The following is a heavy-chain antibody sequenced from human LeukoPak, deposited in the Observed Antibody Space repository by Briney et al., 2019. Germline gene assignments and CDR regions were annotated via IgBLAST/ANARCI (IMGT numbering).Heavy chain of an antibody. CDR2: IYHSGST. J-gene: IGHJ4*02. D-gene: IGHD6-13*01. CDR3: ASIAAAGTVQLGLKH. CDR1: GYSISSGYY. V-gene: IGHV4-38-2*02. Sequence: SETLSLTCTVSGYSISSGYYWGWIRQPPGKGLEWIGSIYHSGSTYYNPSLKSRVTISVDTSKNQFSLKLSSVTAADTAVYYCASIAAAGTVQLGLKHWGQGTLVTVSS.